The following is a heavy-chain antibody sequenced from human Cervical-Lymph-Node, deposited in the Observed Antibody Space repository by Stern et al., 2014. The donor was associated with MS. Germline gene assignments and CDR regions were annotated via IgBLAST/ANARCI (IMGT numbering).Heavy chain of an antibody. J-gene: IGHJ4*02. Sequence: VQLVESGGGVVQPGRSLRLSCAASGFTFSSVAMHWVRQAPGEVLEWVAVISYDGTTKNYADSVKGRFTSSRDNSKNTVYLQMNGLRAEDTAVYFCASPDTLGSSWADFEHWGQGTLVTVSS. CDR3: ASPDTLGSSWADFEH. V-gene: IGHV3-30*04. CDR1: GFTFSSVA. D-gene: IGHD2-2*01. CDR2: ISYDGTTK.